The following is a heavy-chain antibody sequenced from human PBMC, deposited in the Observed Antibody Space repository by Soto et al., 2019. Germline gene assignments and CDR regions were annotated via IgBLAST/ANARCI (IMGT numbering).Heavy chain of an antibody. J-gene: IGHJ5*02. Sequence: QLQLQESGPGLMRPSETLSLTCTVSGGSISSSDFYWGWIRQPLGKGLEWVGSIFYSGSTSYNPNLRSRVTIYVDGSKKQFSLKMSSVTAADTAVYYCARHRGPYSGSWFDPRGQGNLVTVCS. V-gene: IGHV4-39*01. CDR1: GGSISSSDFY. CDR3: ARHRGPYSGSWFDP. CDR2: IFYSGST. D-gene: IGHD6-13*01.